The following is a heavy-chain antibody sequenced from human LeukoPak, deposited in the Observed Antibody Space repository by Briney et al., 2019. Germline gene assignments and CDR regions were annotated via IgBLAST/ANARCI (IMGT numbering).Heavy chain of an antibody. D-gene: IGHD2/OR15-2a*01. CDR2: ISSSSSYI. CDR3: ARGAFLEYFQH. CDR1: GFTFSSYS. Sequence: PGGSLRLSCAASGFTFSSYSMNWVRQAPGKGLEWVSSISSSSSYIYYADSVKGRFTISRDNAKNSLYLQMYSLRAEDTAVYYCARGAFLEYFQHWGQGTLVTVSS. J-gene: IGHJ1*01. V-gene: IGHV3-21*01.